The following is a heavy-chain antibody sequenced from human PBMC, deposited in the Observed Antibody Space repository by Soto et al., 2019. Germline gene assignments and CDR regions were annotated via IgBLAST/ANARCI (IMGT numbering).Heavy chain of an antibody. J-gene: IGHJ4*02. CDR1: GGTFSNHT. Sequence: QVQLVQSGAEVRKPGSSVKVSCKASGGTFSNHTISWVRQAPGQGLEWMGRIIPILDIAGYAQRFQGRVTITADKSTSTAYMEVSSLGSEDTAVYYCARATPGYSTYAYYFDYWGQGTLVTVSS. V-gene: IGHV1-69*02. CDR3: ARATPGYSTYAYYFDY. CDR2: IIPILDIA. D-gene: IGHD5-12*01.